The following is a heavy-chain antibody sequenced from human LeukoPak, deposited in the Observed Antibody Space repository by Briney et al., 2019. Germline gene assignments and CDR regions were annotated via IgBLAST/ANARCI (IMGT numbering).Heavy chain of an antibody. CDR3: ARDAPYYYGSGSPRADDAFDI. CDR1: GFSISNGYY. V-gene: IGHV4-38-2*02. CDR2: IYHSGST. D-gene: IGHD3-10*01. J-gene: IGHJ3*02. Sequence: PSETLSLTCIVSGFSISNGYYWGWIRQPPGKGLEWIGSIYHSGSTYYNPSLKSQVTISVDTSKNQFSLKLSSVTAADTAVYYCARDAPYYYGSGSPRADDAFDIWGQGTMVTVSS.